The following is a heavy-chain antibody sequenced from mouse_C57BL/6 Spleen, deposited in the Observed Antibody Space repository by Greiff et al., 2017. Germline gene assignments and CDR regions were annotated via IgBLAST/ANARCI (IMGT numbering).Heavy chain of an antibody. CDR3: ARSGLGRAMDY. V-gene: IGHV1-64*01. CDR1: GYTFTSYW. J-gene: IGHJ4*01. CDR2: IHPNSGST. D-gene: IGHD4-1*01. Sequence: QVQLQQPGAELVKPGASVKLSCKASGYTFTSYWMHWVKQRPGQGLEWIGMIHPNSGSTNYNEKFKSKATLTVDKSSSTAYMQLSSLTSEDSAVYYCARSGLGRAMDYWGQGTSVTVSS.